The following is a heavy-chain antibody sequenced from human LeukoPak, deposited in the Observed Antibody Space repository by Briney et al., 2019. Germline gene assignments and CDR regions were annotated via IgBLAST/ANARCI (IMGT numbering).Heavy chain of an antibody. J-gene: IGHJ3*02. V-gene: IGHV3-53*01. CDR1: GFTVSSNY. CDR2: IRSDGST. CDR3: AREMYSGMYNDAFDI. Sequence: PGGSLRLSCTASGFTVSSNYMSWVRQALGKGLEWVSVIRSDGSTNHADSVKGRFTISRDNSKNTLYLQMNNLRAEDTAMYYCAREMYSGMYNDAFDIWGQGTKVTVSS. D-gene: IGHD1-26*01.